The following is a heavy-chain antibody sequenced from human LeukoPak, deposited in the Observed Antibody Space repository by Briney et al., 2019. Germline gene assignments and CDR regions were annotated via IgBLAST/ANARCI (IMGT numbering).Heavy chain of an antibody. CDR1: GFTFGDYA. CDR3: TRGYCSSTSCSPTI. CDR2: IRSKAYGGTT. V-gene: IGHV3-49*03. J-gene: IGHJ4*02. D-gene: IGHD2-2*01. Sequence: GGSLRLSCTASGFTFGDYAMSWFRQAPGKGLEWVGFIRSKAYGGTTEYPASVKGRFTISRDDSKSIAYLQMNSLKTEDTAVYYCTRGYCSSTSCSPTIWGQGTLVTVSS.